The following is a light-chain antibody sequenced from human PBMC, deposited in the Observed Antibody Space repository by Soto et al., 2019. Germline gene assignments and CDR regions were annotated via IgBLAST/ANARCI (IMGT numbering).Light chain of an antibody. Sequence: SYELTQPPSVSVAPGKTARITCGGNNIGSKSVHWYQQKPGQAPVLVIYYDSDRPSGIPERFSGSKSGNTASLTISGLQAEDEADYYCTSYTSSDTYVFGTGTKVTVL. CDR1: NIGSKS. CDR3: TSYTSSDTYV. J-gene: IGLJ1*01. V-gene: IGLV3-21*01. CDR2: YDS.